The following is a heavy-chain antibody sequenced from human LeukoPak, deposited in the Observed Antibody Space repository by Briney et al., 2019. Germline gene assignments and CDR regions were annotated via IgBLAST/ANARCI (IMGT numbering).Heavy chain of an antibody. V-gene: IGHV3-7*01. D-gene: IGHD3-22*01. CDR3: ATYSSLNRREFQY. CDR1: GFTFSNNW. CDR2: IKTDGNEK. J-gene: IGHJ1*01. Sequence: GGSLRLSCEVSGFTFSNNWMGWVRQGPGKGLQWVGNIKTDGNEKYYVDSVKGRFTISRDNANNSLYLQMNSLRADDTAVYYCATYSSLNRREFQYWGQGTLLTVSS.